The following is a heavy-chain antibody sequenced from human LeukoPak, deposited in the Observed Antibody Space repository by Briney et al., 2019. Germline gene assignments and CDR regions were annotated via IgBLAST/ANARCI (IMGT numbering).Heavy chain of an antibody. CDR3: ARDGDTVLTRGYYYYMDV. CDR1: GFTFINYA. Sequence: GGSLRLSCVDSGFTFINYAMSWVRQAPGKGLEWVSTISGSGGNTYYGDSVKGRFTISRDNSKNSLYLQMNTLRAEDTAVYYCARDGDTVLTRGYYYYMDVWGKGTTLTVSS. V-gene: IGHV3-23*01. J-gene: IGHJ6*03. D-gene: IGHD4-23*01. CDR2: ISGSGGNT.